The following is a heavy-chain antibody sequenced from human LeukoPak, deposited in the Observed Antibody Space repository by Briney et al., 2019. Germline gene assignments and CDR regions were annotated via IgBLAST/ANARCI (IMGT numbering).Heavy chain of an antibody. Sequence: PSETLSLTCTVSGGSISSGSYYWSWIRQPAGKGLEWIGRIYTSGSTNYNPSLKSRVTISVDTSKNQFSLKLSSVTAADTAVYYCARDLLGLYYYDQSYAIDYWGQGTLVTVSS. D-gene: IGHD3-22*01. V-gene: IGHV4-61*02. CDR3: ARDLLGLYYYDQSYAIDY. J-gene: IGHJ4*02. CDR1: GGSISSGSYY. CDR2: IYTSGST.